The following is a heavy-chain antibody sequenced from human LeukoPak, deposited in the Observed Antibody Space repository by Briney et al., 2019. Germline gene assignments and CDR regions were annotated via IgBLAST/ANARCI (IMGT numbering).Heavy chain of an antibody. J-gene: IGHJ4*02. CDR1: GYTFTDYY. CDR2: INSNSGGT. V-gene: IGHV1-2*02. D-gene: IGHD3-22*01. CDR3: ARNTYYYDNSAGTFDF. Sequence: ASVKVSCKASGYTFTDYYIHWVRQAPGQGLEWMGWINSNSGGTNYAQKFQGRVTMTRDTSISTAYMELSRLTSDDAAVFYCARNTYYYDNSAGTFDFWGQGTLVTVSS.